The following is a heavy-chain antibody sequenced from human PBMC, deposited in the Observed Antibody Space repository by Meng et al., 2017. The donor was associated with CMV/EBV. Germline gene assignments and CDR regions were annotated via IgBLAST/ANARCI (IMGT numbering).Heavy chain of an antibody. J-gene: IGHJ5*02. CDR3: ARGGNWFDP. CDR2: INHSGST. CDR1: GGSFSGYY. V-gene: IGHV4-34*01. Sequence: HVRLQQWGAGLLKPSRTLSLACACYGGSFSGYYWSWIRQPPGKGLEWIGEINHSGSTNYNPSLKSRVTISVDTSKNQFSLKLSSVTAADTAVYYCARGGNWFDPWGQGTLVTVSS.